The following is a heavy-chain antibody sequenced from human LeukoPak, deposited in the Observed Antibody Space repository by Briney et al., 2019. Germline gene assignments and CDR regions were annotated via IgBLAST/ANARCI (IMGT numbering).Heavy chain of an antibody. CDR3: ARRLTQYDCFDP. V-gene: IGHV6-1*01. D-gene: IGHD2-2*01. CDR2: TYYRSTWYN. Sequence: SQTLSLTCAISGDSVSSDSVTWNWIRQSPSRGLEWLGRTYYRSTWYNDYAVSVRGRITVNPDTSQNQFSLHLNSVTPEDTAVYYCARRLTQYDCFDPWGQGILVTVSS. J-gene: IGHJ5*02. CDR1: GDSVSSDSVT.